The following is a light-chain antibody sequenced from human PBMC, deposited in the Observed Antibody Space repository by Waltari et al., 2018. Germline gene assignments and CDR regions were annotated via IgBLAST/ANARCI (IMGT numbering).Light chain of an antibody. CDR2: WAS. J-gene: IGKJ1*01. Sequence: DIVMTQSPDSLAVSLGERATINCKFSQSVLYSSNSKNYLAWYQQKPGQPPKLLIYWASTRESGVPDRFSGSGSGTDFTLTISSLQAEDVAVYYCQQYYSTPWTFGQGTKVEIK. CDR3: QQYYSTPWT. V-gene: IGKV4-1*01. CDR1: QSVLYSSNSKNY.